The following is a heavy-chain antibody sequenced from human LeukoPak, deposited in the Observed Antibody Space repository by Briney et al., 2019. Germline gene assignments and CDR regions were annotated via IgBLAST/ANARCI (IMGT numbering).Heavy chain of an antibody. CDR2: INPKRGDT. CDR3: AKALAAGPRIAVRPAY. J-gene: IGHJ4*02. Sequence: GASVKVSCKASGYTFTEYYIHWVRQAPGQGLEWSGWINPKRGDTRYAQRCQARVTMTRDTSISTAYMDLSRLTSDDTAVYYCAKALAAGPRIAVRPAYWGQGTLVTVSS. CDR1: GYTFTEYY. D-gene: IGHD6-13*01. V-gene: IGHV1-2*02.